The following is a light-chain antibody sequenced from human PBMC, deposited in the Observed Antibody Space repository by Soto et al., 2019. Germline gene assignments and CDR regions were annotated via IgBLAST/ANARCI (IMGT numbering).Light chain of an antibody. CDR1: QSISSW. J-gene: IGKJ2*01. Sequence: DIQMTQSPSTLSASVGDRVTITCRASQSISSWLAWYQQKPGKAPKLLIYDASSLKSGVPSRFNGSGSGTEFTLTISSLQPDDFATYYCQQFNTYSYTFGQGTRVEIK. CDR3: QQFNTYSYT. V-gene: IGKV1-5*01. CDR2: DAS.